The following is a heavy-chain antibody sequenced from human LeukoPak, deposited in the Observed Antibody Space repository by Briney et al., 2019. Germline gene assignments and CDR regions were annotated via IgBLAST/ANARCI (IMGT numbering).Heavy chain of an antibody. CDR2: MSFSGSA. CDR3: ARGVDLVTGSYDCVLP. V-gene: IGHV4-4*09. Sequence: SETLTLTCAVSGVTMNNNDLGWIRQSPGGKLEWIGYMSFSGSATYNPSLNSRVSISVDSSKNQFSLDLTSLTAADTAVYYCARGVDLVTGSYDCVLPWGQGTLVIVSS. D-gene: IGHD3-9*01. J-gene: IGHJ5*02. CDR1: GVTMNNND.